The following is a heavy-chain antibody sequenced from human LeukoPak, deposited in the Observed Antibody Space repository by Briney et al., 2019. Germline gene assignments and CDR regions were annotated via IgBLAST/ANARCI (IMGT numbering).Heavy chain of an antibody. CDR2: IYPGDSDT. Sequence: GESLKISCKGSGYSFTSYWIGWVRQMPGKGLEWMGIIYPGDSDTRYSPSFQGQVTISADKSISTAYLQWSNLKASDTAMYYCARIALTYYYDSSGYYYDYWGQGTLVTVSS. CDR3: ARIALTYYYDSSGYYYDY. CDR1: GYSFTSYW. V-gene: IGHV5-51*01. D-gene: IGHD3-22*01. J-gene: IGHJ4*02.